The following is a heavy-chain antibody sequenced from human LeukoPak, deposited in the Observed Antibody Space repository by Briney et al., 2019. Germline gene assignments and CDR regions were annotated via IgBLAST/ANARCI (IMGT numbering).Heavy chain of an antibody. D-gene: IGHD4-17*01. J-gene: IGHJ4*02. CDR3: ARESLTTVTMTALTYFDY. CDR1: GGTFCSYA. Sequence: ASVKVSCKASGGTFCSYAISWVRQAPGQGREWMGGIIPIFGTANYAQKFQGRVTITADESTSTAYMELSSLRSEDTAVYYCARESLTTVTMTALTYFDYWGQGTLVTVSS. V-gene: IGHV1-69*01. CDR2: IIPIFGTA.